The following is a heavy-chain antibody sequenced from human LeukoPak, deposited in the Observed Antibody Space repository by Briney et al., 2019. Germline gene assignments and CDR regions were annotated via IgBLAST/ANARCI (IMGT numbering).Heavy chain of an antibody. CDR3: ARGGGLDV. J-gene: IGHJ6*01. CDR1: GFTFSSYW. CDR2: INHNGHAN. Sequence: GGSLRLSCAASGFTFSSYWMDWARQAPGKGLEWVASINHNGHANYYVDSVKGLFTIPRDNAKNSLYLQMSHLRAEDTAVYFCARGGGLDVWGQGATVTVSS. V-gene: IGHV3-7*03. D-gene: IGHD3-16*01.